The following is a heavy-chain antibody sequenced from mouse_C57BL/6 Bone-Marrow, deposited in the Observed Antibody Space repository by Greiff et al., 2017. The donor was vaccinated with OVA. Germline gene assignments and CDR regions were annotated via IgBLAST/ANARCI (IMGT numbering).Heavy chain of an antibody. CDR2: IDPSDSYT. V-gene: IGHV1-50*01. J-gene: IGHJ2*01. CDR1: GYTFTSYW. CDR3: AIYYGNYDY. Sequence: QVQLQQPGAELVKPGASVKLSCKASGYTFTSYWMQWVKQRPGQGLEWIGEIDPSDSYTNYNQKFKGKATLTVDTSSSTAYMQLSSLTSEDSAVYYCAIYYGNYDYWGKGTTLTVSS. D-gene: IGHD2-1*01.